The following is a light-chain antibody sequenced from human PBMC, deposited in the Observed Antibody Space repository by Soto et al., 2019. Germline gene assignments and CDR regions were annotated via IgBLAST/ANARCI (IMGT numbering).Light chain of an antibody. CDR3: QQSYSAPMYT. CDR2: AAS. CDR1: QSISSY. V-gene: IGKV1-39*01. Sequence: DIQMTQSPSSLSASVGDRVTITCRASQSISSYLNWYQQKPGKAPKLLIYAASSLRSGAPSRFSGSGSGTDFTLTISNLQPEDFATYYCQQSYSAPMYTFGQGTKLEIK. J-gene: IGKJ2*01.